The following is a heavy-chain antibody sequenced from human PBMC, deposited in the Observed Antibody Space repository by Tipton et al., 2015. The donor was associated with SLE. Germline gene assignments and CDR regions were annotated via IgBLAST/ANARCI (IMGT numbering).Heavy chain of an antibody. V-gene: IGHV3-11*01. Sequence: SLRLSCAASGFTFSDYYMSWIRQAPGKGLEWLSYTSSSGSTIYYADSVKGRFTISRDNAKNSLYLQMNSLRVEDTAVYYCARVSGLGNYAHADSWGQGTLITVSS. D-gene: IGHD3-16*01. CDR2: TSSSGSTI. CDR3: ARVSGLGNYAHADS. CDR1: GFTFSDYY. J-gene: IGHJ4*02.